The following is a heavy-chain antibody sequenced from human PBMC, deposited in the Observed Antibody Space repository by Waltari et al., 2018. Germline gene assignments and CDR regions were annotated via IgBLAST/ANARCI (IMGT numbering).Heavy chain of an antibody. CDR2: IRSKANSCAT. CDR3: IRVDYYVSGTYAVDN. V-gene: IGHV3-73*01. Sequence: RRASGKGLGWVGRIRSKANSCATAYAEAVKGRFTISRDDSKNTAYLEMNSLKTEDTAVYYCIRVDYYVSGTYAVDNWGQGTLVTVSS. J-gene: IGHJ4*02. D-gene: IGHD3-10*01.